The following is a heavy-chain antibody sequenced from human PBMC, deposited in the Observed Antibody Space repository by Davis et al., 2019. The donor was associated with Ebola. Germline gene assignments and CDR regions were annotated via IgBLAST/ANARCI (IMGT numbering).Heavy chain of an antibody. CDR2: IYPADSDA. CDR1: GYSFSTHW. Sequence: GESLKISCTGSGYSFSTHWIAWARQVPGKGLEWMGNIYPADSDARYSPSFQGHVSISADQSINTAYLQWSRLKASDTGMYYCARQYCRGGGTCYYLFDTWGQGTLVTVSS. V-gene: IGHV5-51*01. J-gene: IGHJ4*02. CDR3: ARQYCRGGGTCYYLFDT. D-gene: IGHD2-15*01.